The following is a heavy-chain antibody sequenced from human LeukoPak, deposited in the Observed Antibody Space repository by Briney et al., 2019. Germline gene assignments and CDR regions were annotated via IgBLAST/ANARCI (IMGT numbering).Heavy chain of an antibody. CDR3: AKGTNWNYYFDY. V-gene: IGHV3-23*01. Sequence: GGSLRLSCAASGFTFSSYAMSWVRQAPGMGLEWVSAISGSGGSIYYADSVKGRFTISRDNSKNTLYLQMNSLRAEDTAVYYCAKGTNWNYYFDYWGQGTLVTVSS. CDR2: ISGSGGSI. D-gene: IGHD1-7*01. J-gene: IGHJ4*02. CDR1: GFTFSSYA.